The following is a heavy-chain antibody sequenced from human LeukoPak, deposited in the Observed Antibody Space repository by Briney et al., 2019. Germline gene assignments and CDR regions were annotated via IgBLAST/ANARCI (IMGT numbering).Heavy chain of an antibody. Sequence: PGGSLRLSCAASGFIFSRYAMRWVRQAPGKGLEWVSAISGSGGSTYYADSVKGRFTISRDNSKNTLYLQMNGLRAEDTAVYYCEKDQPLSSSSEHDYRVQRTLVAVSS. J-gene: IGHJ4*02. CDR3: EKDQPLSSSSEHDY. V-gene: IGHV3-23*01. D-gene: IGHD6-6*01. CDR1: GFIFSRYA. CDR2: ISGSGGST.